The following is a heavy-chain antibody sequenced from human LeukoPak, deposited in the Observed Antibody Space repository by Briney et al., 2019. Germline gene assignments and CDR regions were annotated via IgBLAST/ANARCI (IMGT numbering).Heavy chain of an antibody. Sequence: PSETLSLTCAVYGGSFSGYYWSWIRQPPGKGLECIGEINHSGSTNYNPSLKSRVTISVDTSKNQFSLKLSSVTAADTAVYYCALRPLAGAAAGTSYFDSWGQGTLVTVSS. CDR3: ALRPLAGAAAGTSYFDS. CDR1: GGSFSGYY. J-gene: IGHJ4*02. CDR2: INHSGST. D-gene: IGHD6-13*01. V-gene: IGHV4-34*01.